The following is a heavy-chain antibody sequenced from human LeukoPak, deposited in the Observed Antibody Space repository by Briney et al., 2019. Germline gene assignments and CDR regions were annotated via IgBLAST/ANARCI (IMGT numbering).Heavy chain of an antibody. CDR1: GGAISSNNYY. Sequence: SETLSLTCAVSGGAISSNNYYWGWIRQPPGKGLERIGSIYYSGSTYYNPSLKSRVTISVDTSRDQFSLRLSSVTAADTAVYYCVRHRGYSYGVIDYWGQGTLVTASS. D-gene: IGHD5-18*01. J-gene: IGHJ4*02. CDR2: IYYSGST. V-gene: IGHV4-39*01. CDR3: VRHRGYSYGVIDY.